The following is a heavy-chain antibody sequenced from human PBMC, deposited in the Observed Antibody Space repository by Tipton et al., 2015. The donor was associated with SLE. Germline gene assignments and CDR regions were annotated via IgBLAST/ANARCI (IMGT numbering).Heavy chain of an antibody. J-gene: IGHJ4*02. CDR3: ARGLQSGSYDPFYLDS. CDR2: ISYDGDNK. D-gene: IGHD1-26*01. V-gene: IGHV3-30-3*01. CDR1: GFIFSDYA. Sequence: QLVQSGGGVVQPGRSLRLSCAASGFIFSDYAMHWVRQAPDKGLEWLTVISYDGDNKYYADSLKGRFTISRDNSKNTLSLQMDSLSAEDTAVYYCARGLQSGSYDPFYLDSWGQGTLVTVSS.